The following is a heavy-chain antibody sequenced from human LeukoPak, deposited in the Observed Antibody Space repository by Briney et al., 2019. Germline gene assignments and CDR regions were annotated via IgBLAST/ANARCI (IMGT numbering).Heavy chain of an antibody. J-gene: IGHJ6*03. CDR3: ARDRILEWLLYYYYYMDV. V-gene: IGHV3-7*01. CDR2: IKQDGSEK. D-gene: IGHD3-3*01. CDR1: GFTFSSYW. Sequence: GGSLRLSCAAPGFTFSSYWMSWVRQAPGKGLEWVANIKQDGSEKYYVDSVKGRFTISRDNAKNSLYLQMNSLRAEDTAVYYCARDRILEWLLYYYYYMDVWGKGTTVTVSS.